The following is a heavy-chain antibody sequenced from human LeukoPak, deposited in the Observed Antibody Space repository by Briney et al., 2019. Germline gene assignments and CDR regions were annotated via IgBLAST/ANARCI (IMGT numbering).Heavy chain of an antibody. CDR2: IWYDGSNK. D-gene: IGHD2-15*01. CDR3: ARGPLGYCSGSTCSNFDY. J-gene: IGHJ4*02. CDR1: GFTFSRYG. V-gene: IGHV3-30*02. Sequence: GESLRLSCVASGFTFSRYGMHWVRQAPGKGLEWVAIIWYDGSNKYYADSVKGRFTISRDNSKNTLYLQMNSLRAEDTAVYSCARGPLGYCSGSTCSNFDYWGQGTLVTVSS.